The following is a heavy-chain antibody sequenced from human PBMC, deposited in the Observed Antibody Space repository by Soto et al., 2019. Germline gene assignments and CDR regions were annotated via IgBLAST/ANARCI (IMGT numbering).Heavy chain of an antibody. CDR2: ISSSSSYI. CDR1: GFTFSSYS. V-gene: IGHV3-21*01. J-gene: IGHJ6*02. D-gene: IGHD1-26*01. CDR3: ARDGEWELQDNYYYYYGMDV. Sequence: GGSLRLSCAASGFTFSSYSMNWVRQAPGKGLEWVSSISSSSSYIYYADSVKGRFTISRDNAKNSLYLQMNSLRAEDTAVYYCARDGEWELQDNYYYYYGMDVWGQGTTVTVSS.